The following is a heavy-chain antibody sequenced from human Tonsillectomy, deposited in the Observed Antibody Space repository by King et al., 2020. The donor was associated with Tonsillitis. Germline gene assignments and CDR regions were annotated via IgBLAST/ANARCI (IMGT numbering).Heavy chain of an antibody. D-gene: IGHD3-22*01. V-gene: IGHV3-11*01. Sequence: VQLVESGGGLVKPGGSLRLSCAASGFTFSDYYMSWIRQAPAKGLEWVSDISSSGSTIYYADSVKGRFTISRDNAKTSLYLQMNSLRVEDTAVYYCARGGYYDSRGYYLGFDYWGQGTLVTVSS. J-gene: IGHJ4*02. CDR1: GFTFSDYY. CDR3: ARGGYYDSRGYYLGFDY. CDR2: ISSSGSTI.